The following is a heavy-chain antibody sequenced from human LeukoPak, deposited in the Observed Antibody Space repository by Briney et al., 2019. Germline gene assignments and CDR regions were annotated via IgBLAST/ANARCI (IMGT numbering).Heavy chain of an antibody. J-gene: IGHJ4*02. CDR3: ARCTTGKTFGSLREIKKSREIDY. Sequence: GGSLRLSCAASGFTFTNNFMSWVRQVPGKGLEWVANIKQDGSETTYADSVRGRFTISRDNAKNSLFLQMDSLRGEDTAVYYCARCTTGKTFGSLREIKKSREIDYWGQGTLVTVSS. V-gene: IGHV3-7*01. CDR2: IKQDGSET. D-gene: IGHD1-1*01. CDR1: GFTFTNNF.